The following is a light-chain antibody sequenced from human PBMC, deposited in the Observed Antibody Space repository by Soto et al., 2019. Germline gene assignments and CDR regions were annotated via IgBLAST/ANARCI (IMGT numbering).Light chain of an antibody. CDR3: SSYTSSTTLV. V-gene: IGLV2-18*02. J-gene: IGLJ2*01. Sequence: QSVLTQPPSVSGSPGQSVTISCTGTSSDVGSYNRVSWYQQPPGTAPKLMIYEVNNRPSGVPDRFSGSKSGNTASLTISGLQAEDEADYYCSSYTSSTTLVFGGGTKHRP. CDR1: SSDVGSYNR. CDR2: EVN.